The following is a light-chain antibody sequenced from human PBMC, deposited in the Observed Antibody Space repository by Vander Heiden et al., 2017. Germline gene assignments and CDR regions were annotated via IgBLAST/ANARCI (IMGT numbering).Light chain of an antibody. Sequence: EIVLTQSPATLSLSPGERATLPCRASQSVSSYLAWYQQKPGQAPRLLIYDASNRATGIPARFSGSGSGTDFTLTISSLEPEDFAVYYCQQRSNWPRGTFGQGTKVEIK. CDR1: QSVSSY. CDR2: DAS. CDR3: QQRSNWPRGT. J-gene: IGKJ1*01. V-gene: IGKV3-11*01.